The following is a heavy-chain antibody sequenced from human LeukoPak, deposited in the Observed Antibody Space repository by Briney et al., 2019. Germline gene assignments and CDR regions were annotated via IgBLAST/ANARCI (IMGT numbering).Heavy chain of an antibody. CDR3: ARGYGSSRGWY. CDR1: GFTFSSYD. Sequence: PGGSLRLSCAASGFTFSSYDMHWVRQAPGKGLVWVSRINSDGSSTSYADSVKGRFTISRDNAKNTLYLQMNSLRAEDTAVYYCARGYGSSRGWYWGQGTLVTVSS. J-gene: IGHJ4*02. V-gene: IGHV3-74*01. D-gene: IGHD6-6*01. CDR2: INSDGSST.